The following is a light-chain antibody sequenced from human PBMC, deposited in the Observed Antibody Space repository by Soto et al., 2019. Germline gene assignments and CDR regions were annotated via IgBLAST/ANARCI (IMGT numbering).Light chain of an antibody. V-gene: IGLV2-11*01. CDR3: CSNAGRPDV. Sequence: QSALTQPRSVSGSPGQSVAISCTGTSSDIGGYNYVSWYQQHPGKAPKVMIYDVDKRPSGVPDRFSGSKSGNTASLTISDLQAEDEADYYCCSNAGRPDVFGTGTKLTVL. CDR2: DVD. J-gene: IGLJ1*01. CDR1: SSDIGGYNY.